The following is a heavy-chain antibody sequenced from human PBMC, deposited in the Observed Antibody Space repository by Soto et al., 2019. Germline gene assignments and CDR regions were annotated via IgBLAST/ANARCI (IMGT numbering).Heavy chain of an antibody. J-gene: IGHJ4*01. CDR1: GFTFSSYA. CDR3: AKTPRKGELPYGDY. V-gene: IGHV3-23*01. Sequence: EVQLLESGGGLVQPGGSLRLSCAASGFTFSSYAMSWVRQAPGKGLEWVSAISGSGGSTYYADSVKSRFTISRDNSKDTLYLQMNSLIAEDTAVYYCAKTPRKGELPYGDYCGKGTLVTVSS. D-gene: IGHD1-26*01. CDR2: ISGSGGST.